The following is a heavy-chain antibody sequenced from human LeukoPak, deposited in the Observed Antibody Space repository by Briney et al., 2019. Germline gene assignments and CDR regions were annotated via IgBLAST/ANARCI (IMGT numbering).Heavy chain of an antibody. CDR2: IYYSGST. V-gene: IGHV4-39*01. J-gene: IGHJ4*02. CDR3: ARHASVDSNWPRPLHY. CDR1: GGSISSSPYY. Sequence: NSSETLSLTCTVSGGSISSSPYYWGWIRQPPGKGLEWIGNIYYSGSTYYNPSLKTRVTISVDTSKNQFSLKLTSVTAADTAVYYCARHASVDSNWPRPLHYWGQGSLVTVSS. D-gene: IGHD3-22*01.